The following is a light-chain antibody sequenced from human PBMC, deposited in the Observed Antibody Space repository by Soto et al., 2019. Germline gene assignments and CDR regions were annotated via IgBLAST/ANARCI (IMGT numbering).Light chain of an antibody. V-gene: IGKV3-11*01. J-gene: IGKJ1*01. CDR2: DAS. Sequence: EIGLTQTPSALSWSPRERARLSCRASQSVSSYLAWYQQKPGQAPRLLIYDASNRATGIPARFSGSGSGTDFTLTISSLEPEDFAVYYCLQYHNLWAFGQGTKV. CDR1: QSVSSY. CDR3: LQYHNLWA.